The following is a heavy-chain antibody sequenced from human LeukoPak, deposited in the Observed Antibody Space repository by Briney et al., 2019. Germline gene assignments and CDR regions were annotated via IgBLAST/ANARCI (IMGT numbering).Heavy chain of an antibody. V-gene: IGHV4-4*07. J-gene: IGHJ4*02. CDR1: GGSISSYY. CDR2: IYTSGST. CDR3: ASARRYSSGWYRLGDY. Sequence: SETLSPTCTVSGGSISSYYWSWIRQTAGKGLEWIGRIYTSGSTNYNPSLKSRVTMSVDTSKNQFSLKLSSVTAADTAVYYCASARRYSSGWYRLGDYWGQGTLVTVSS. D-gene: IGHD6-19*01.